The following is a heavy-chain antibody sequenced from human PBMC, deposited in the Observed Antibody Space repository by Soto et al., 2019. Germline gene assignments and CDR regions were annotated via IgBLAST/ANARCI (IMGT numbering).Heavy chain of an antibody. V-gene: IGHV3-11*01. J-gene: IGHJ1*01. CDR2: ISSSGSTI. Sequence: GGSLRLSCAASGFTFSDYYMSWIRQAPGKGLEWVSYISSSGSTIYYADSVKGRFTISRDNAKNSLYLQMNSLRAEDTAVYYCASFYRGRCSGGSCEIQYFQHWGQGTLVTVSS. CDR3: ASFYRGRCSGGSCEIQYFQH. D-gene: IGHD2-15*01. CDR1: GFTFSDYY.